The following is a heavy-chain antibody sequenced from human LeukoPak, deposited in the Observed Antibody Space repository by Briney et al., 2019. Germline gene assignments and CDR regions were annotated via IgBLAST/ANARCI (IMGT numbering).Heavy chain of an antibody. CDR3: ARVDCSGGSCYLRPFDY. J-gene: IGHJ4*02. V-gene: IGHV3-30-3*01. D-gene: IGHD2-15*01. Sequence: PGGSLRLSCAASGITFSSYEMNWVRQAPGKGLEWVAVISYDGSNKYYADSVKGRFTISRDNSKNTLYLQMNSLRAEDTAVYYCARVDCSGGSCYLRPFDYWGQGTLVTVSS. CDR1: GITFSSYE. CDR2: ISYDGSNK.